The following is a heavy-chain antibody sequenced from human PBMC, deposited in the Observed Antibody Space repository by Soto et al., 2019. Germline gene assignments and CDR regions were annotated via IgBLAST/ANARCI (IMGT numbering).Heavy chain of an antibody. V-gene: IGHV4-61*01. D-gene: IGHD3-3*01. CDR2: IYYSGST. Sequence: SETLSLTCTVSGGAVSSGSYYWSWIRQPPGKGLEWIGYIYYSGSTNYNPSLKSRVTISVDTSKNQFSLKLSSVTAADTAVYYCASILAIFGVVGGNNWFDPWGQGTLVTVSS. J-gene: IGHJ5*02. CDR3: ASILAIFGVVGGNNWFDP. CDR1: GGAVSSGSYY.